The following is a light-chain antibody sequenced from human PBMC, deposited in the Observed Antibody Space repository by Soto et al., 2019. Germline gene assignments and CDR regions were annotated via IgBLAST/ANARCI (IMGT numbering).Light chain of an antibody. Sequence: ELLLTQSPGTLSLSPGERSTLSCRASQSVSSSYLAWYQQKPGQAPRLLIYGASSRATGIPDRFSGSGSGTDFTLTISRLEPEDFAVYYCQQYGSSPQTFGGGTKVDIK. CDR2: GAS. CDR3: QQYGSSPQT. J-gene: IGKJ4*01. V-gene: IGKV3-20*01. CDR1: QSVSSSY.